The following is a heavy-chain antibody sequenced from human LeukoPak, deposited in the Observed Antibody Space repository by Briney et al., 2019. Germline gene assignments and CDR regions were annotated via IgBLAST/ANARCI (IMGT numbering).Heavy chain of an antibody. J-gene: IGHJ4*02. CDR2: IYDSGTT. CDR3: ARETTLTGYSSGLGFNY. V-gene: IGHV4-59*01. Sequence: SETLSLTCTVSGGSISSYYWSWIRQPPGKGLEWIGHIYDSGTTNYNPSLESRVTMSVDSSKNQFSLKLTSVTAADTAVYYCARETTLTGYSSGLGFNYWGQGTLVTVSS. CDR1: GGSISSYY. D-gene: IGHD6-19*01.